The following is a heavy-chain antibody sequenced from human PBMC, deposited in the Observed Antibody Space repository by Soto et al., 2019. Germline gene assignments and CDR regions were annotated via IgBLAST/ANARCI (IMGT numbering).Heavy chain of an antibody. CDR2: ISAYNGNT. Sequence: ASVKVSCKASGYTFTSYGISWVRQAPGQGLEWMGWISAYNGNTNYAQKLQGRVTMTTDTSTSTAYMELRSLRSDDTAVYYCARDSTYSYGRGGRGMDVWGQGTTVTVSS. CDR3: ARDSTYSYGRGGRGMDV. CDR1: GYTFTSYG. J-gene: IGHJ6*02. V-gene: IGHV1-18*01. D-gene: IGHD5-18*01.